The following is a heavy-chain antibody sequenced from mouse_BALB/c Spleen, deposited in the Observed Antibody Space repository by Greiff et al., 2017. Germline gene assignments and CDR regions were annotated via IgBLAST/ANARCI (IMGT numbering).Heavy chain of an antibody. CDR2: IWTGGGT. CDR1: GFSLTSYD. D-gene: IGHD1-1*01. V-gene: IGHV2-9-2*01. J-gene: IGHJ2*01. CDR3: VRESLDYYGSSYVDY. Sequence: VKLVESGPGLVAPSQSLSITCTVSGFSLTSYDISWIRQPPGKGLEWLGVIWTGGGTNYNSAFMSRLSISKDNSKSQVFLKMNSLQTDDTAIYYCVRESLDYYGSSYVDYWGQGTTLTVSS.